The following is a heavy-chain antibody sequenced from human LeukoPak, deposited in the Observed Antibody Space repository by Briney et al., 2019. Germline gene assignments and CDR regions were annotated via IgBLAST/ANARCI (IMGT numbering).Heavy chain of an antibody. CDR2: ISYDGSNK. J-gene: IGHJ4*02. CDR1: GFTFSSYA. Sequence: SLRLSCAASGFTFSSYAMHWVRQAPGKGLEWVAVISYDGSNKYYADSVKGRFTISRDNSKNTLYLQMNSLRAEDTAVYYCARDSPGYGGTVFDYWGQGTLVTVSS. V-gene: IGHV3-30-3*01. D-gene: IGHD5-12*01. CDR3: ARDSPGYGGTVFDY.